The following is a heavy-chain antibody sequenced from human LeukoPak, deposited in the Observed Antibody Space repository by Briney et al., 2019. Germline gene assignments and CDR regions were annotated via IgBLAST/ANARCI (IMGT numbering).Heavy chain of an antibody. V-gene: IGHV4-30-4*01. CDR1: GRSLSSGDYY. Sequence: SQTLSLTCTVSGRSLSSGDYYWRWIRQPPGKGLEWIGYIYYRGGTYYNPSLKSRVTISVDTSKNQFSLKLSSVTAADTAVYYCDRVSVVPVWGQGTLVTVSS. J-gene: IGHJ4*02. D-gene: IGHD4-23*01. CDR3: DRVSVVPV. CDR2: IYYRGGT.